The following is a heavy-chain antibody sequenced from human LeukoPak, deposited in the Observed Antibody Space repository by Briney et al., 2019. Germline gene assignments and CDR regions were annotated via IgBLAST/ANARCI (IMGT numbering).Heavy chain of an antibody. CDR1: GYSITSGYY. V-gene: IGHV4-61*01. CDR3: ARAKGSIAVAGRGYYFDY. D-gene: IGHD6-19*01. J-gene: IGHJ4*02. Sequence: SETLSLTCTVSGYSITSGYYWSWIRQPPGKGLEWIGYIYYSGSTNYNPSLRSRVTISVDTSKNQFSLRLSSVTAADTAVYYCARAKGSIAVAGRGYYFDYWGQGTLVTVSS. CDR2: IYYSGST.